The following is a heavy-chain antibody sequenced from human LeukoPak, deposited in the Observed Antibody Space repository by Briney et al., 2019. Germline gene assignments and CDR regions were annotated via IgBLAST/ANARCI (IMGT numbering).Heavy chain of an antibody. CDR2: IGSKANSYAT. D-gene: IGHD6-13*01. CDR3: GIAAAGWFDP. V-gene: IGHV3-73*01. Sequence: GGSLRLSCAASGFTFSGSAMHWVRQASGKGLEWVGRIGSKANSYATAYAASVKGRFTISRDDSKNTAYLQMNSLKTEDTAVYYCGIAAAGWFDPWGQGTLVTVSS. CDR1: GFTFSGSA. J-gene: IGHJ5*02.